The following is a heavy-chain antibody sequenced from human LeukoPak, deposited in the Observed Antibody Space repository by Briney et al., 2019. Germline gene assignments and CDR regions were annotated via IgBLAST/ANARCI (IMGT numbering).Heavy chain of an antibody. Sequence: PGGSLRLSRAASGFTFSTYAMHWVRQAPGKGLEWVAVISNDATKKYYADSVRGRSTISRDNSESTLYLQMNSLRAEDTAVYYCAKDMNTVTTTFDYWGQGTLVTVSS. CDR1: GFTFSTYA. D-gene: IGHD4-17*01. CDR2: ISNDATKK. CDR3: AKDMNTVTTTFDY. J-gene: IGHJ4*02. V-gene: IGHV3-30*18.